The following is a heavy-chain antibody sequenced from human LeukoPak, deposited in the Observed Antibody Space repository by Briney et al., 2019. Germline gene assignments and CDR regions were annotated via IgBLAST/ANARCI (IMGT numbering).Heavy chain of an antibody. J-gene: IGHJ4*02. CDR3: PKEQYSRSAFDY. Sequence: GGSLRLSCAASGFTFSSYGMHWVRQAPGKGLEWVAVISYDGSNKYYADSVKGRFTISRDNSKNTLYLQMNSLRAEDTAVYYCPKEQYSRSAFDYWGQGTLVTVSS. CDR1: GFTFSSYG. D-gene: IGHD6-13*01. V-gene: IGHV3-30*18. CDR2: ISYDGSNK.